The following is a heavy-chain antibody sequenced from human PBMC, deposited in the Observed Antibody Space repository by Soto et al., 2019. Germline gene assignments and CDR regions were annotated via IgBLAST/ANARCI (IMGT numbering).Heavy chain of an antibody. J-gene: IGHJ4*02. CDR2: IGTAGDT. V-gene: IGHV3-13*01. CDR3: ARLIDDFWSGYYFDY. Sequence: GGSLRLSCAASGFTFSSYDMHWVRQATGKGLEWVSAIGTAGDTYYPGSVKGRFTISRENAKNSLYLQMNSLRAEGTAVYYCARLIDDFWSGYYFDYWGQGTLVTVSS. D-gene: IGHD3-3*01. CDR1: GFTFSSYD.